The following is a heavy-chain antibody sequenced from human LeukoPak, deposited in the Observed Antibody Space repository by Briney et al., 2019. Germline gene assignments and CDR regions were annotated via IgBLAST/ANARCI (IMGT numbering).Heavy chain of an antibody. D-gene: IGHD1-14*01. CDR2: IWIDGSKT. CDR3: VRDTGYNKYGMDV. J-gene: IGHJ6*04. CDR1: GFTFTMFG. Sequence: GRSLRLSCAASGFTFTMFGIHWVRQAPGKGLEWVSVIWIDGSKTYYADSVKGRFTISRDTSQNTVFLQMNSLRAEDTAVYYCVRDTGYNKYGMDVWGKGTTVTVSS. V-gene: IGHV3-33*01.